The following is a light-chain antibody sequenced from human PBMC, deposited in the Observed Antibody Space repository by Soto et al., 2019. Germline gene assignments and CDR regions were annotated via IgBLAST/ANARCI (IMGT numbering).Light chain of an antibody. J-gene: IGLJ1*01. CDR1: SSEVGSYNF. V-gene: IGLV2-23*02. CDR2: EVS. CDR3: CADAGRSTYV. Sequence: QSVLTQPASVSGSPGQSITISCTRTSSEVGSYNFVSWYQQHPGKVPKVMIYEVSKRPSGVSDRFSGSKSGNTASLTISGLQAEDEADYYCCADAGRSTYVFGTGTKVTVL.